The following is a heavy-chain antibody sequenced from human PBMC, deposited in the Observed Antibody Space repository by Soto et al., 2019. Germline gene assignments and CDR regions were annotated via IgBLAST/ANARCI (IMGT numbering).Heavy chain of an antibody. CDR1: GYTFTSYG. D-gene: IGHD6-13*01. CDR3: AVLTGQQLVPIYYYYGMDV. V-gene: IGHV1-18*01. J-gene: IGHJ6*02. CDR2: ISAYNGNT. Sequence: ASVKVSCKASGYTFTSYGISWVRQAPGQGLEWMGWISAYNGNTNYAQKLQGRVTMTTDTSTSTAYMELRSLRSDDTAVYYCAVLTGQQLVPIYYYYGMDVWGQGTTVTVSS.